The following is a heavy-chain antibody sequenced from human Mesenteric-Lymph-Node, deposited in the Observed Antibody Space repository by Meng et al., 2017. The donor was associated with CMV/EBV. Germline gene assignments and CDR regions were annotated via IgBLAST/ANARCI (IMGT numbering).Heavy chain of an antibody. Sequence: GFTFITYTMIWVRQAPGKGLEWVSSISSSSSYIYYADSVKGRFTISRDNAKNSLYLQMNSLRAEDTAVYYCARAESGLQPPVDFDYWGQGTLVTV. CDR1: GFTFITYT. CDR2: ISSSSSYI. D-gene: IGHD5-24*01. V-gene: IGHV3-21*01. J-gene: IGHJ4*02. CDR3: ARAESGLQPPVDFDY.